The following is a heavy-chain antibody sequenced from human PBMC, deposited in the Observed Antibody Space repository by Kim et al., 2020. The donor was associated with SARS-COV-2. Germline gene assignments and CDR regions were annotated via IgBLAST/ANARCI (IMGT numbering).Heavy chain of an antibody. V-gene: IGHV1-2*04. D-gene: IGHD2-2*02. CDR1: GYTFTGYY. J-gene: IGHJ6*02. CDR2: INPNSGGT. CDR3: ARGGYCSSTSCYTYYYYYGMDV. Sequence: ASVKVSCKASGYTFTGYYMHWVRQAPGQGLEWMGWINPNSGGTNYAQKFQGWVTMTRDTSISTAYMELSRLRSDDTAVYYCARGGYCSSTSCYTYYYYYGMDVWGQGTTVTVSS.